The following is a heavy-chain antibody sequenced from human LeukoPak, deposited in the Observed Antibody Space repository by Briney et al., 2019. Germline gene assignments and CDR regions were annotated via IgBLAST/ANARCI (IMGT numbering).Heavy chain of an antibody. CDR2: ISAYNGNT. D-gene: IGHD6-19*01. CDR3: ARFSRRGQKAGTGDY. J-gene: IGHJ4*02. Sequence: ASVKVSCKASGYTFTSYGISWVRQAPGQGLEWMGWISAYNGNTNYAQKLQGRVTMTTDTSTSTAYMELRSLRSDDTAVYYCARFSRRGQKAGTGDYWGQGTLVTVSS. CDR1: GYTFTSYG. V-gene: IGHV1-18*01.